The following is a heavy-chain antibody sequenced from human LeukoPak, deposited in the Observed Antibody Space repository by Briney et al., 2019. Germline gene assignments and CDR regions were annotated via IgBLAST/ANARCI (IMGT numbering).Heavy chain of an antibody. CDR1: GGSISSGSYY. J-gene: IGHJ4*02. CDR2: IYTSGST. CDR3: ASRYYDYVWGSYRSPFDY. V-gene: IGHV4-61*02. D-gene: IGHD3-16*02. Sequence: SQTLSLTCTVSGGSISSGSYYWSWIRQPAGKGLEWIGRIYTSGSTNYNPSLKSRVTIAMDTSKNQFSLKLSSVTAADTAVYYCASRYYDYVWGSYRSPFDYWGQGTLVTVSS.